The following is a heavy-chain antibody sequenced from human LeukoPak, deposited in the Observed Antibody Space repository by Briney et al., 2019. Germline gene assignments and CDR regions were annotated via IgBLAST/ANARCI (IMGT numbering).Heavy chain of an antibody. D-gene: IGHD6-13*01. CDR2: INHSGST. CDR1: GGSFSGYY. J-gene: IGHJ4*02. V-gene: IGHV4-34*01. Sequence: SETLSLTCAVYGGSFSGYYWSWIRQPPGKGLEWIGEINHSGSTNYNPSLKSRVTISVDTSKNQFSLKLSSVTAADTAVYYCASDKGAAAGHDYWGQGTLVTVSS. CDR3: ASDKGAAAGHDY.